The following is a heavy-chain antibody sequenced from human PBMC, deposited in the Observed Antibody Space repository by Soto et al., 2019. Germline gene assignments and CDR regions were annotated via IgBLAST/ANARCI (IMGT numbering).Heavy chain of an antibody. D-gene: IGHD3-22*01. Sequence: SVKVSCKASGFTFTSSAVQWVRQARGQRLEWIGWIVVGSGNTNYAQKFQERVTITRDMSTSTAYMELSSLRSEDTAVYYCAADSWNYYDSSGYYPFDYWGQGTLVTVSS. J-gene: IGHJ4*02. CDR1: GFTFTSSA. CDR2: IVVGSGNT. V-gene: IGHV1-58*01. CDR3: AADSWNYYDSSGYYPFDY.